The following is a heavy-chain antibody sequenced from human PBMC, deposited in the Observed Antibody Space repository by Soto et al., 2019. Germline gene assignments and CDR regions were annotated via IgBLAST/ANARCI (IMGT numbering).Heavy chain of an antibody. CDR2: ISYDGSNK. Sequence: GGSLRLSCAAAGFTFSSYAMHWVRQAPGKGLEWVAVISYDGSNKYYADSVKGRFTSSRDNSKNTLYLQMNSLRAEDTAVYYCARAGAARLKDYYYGMDVWGQGTTVTGSS. CDR3: ARAGAARLKDYYYGMDV. V-gene: IGHV3-30-3*01. CDR1: GFTFSSYA. J-gene: IGHJ6*02. D-gene: IGHD6-6*01.